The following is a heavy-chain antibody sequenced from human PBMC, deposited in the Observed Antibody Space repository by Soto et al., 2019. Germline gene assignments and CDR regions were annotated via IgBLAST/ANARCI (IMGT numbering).Heavy chain of an antibody. J-gene: IGHJ6*03. D-gene: IGHD1-7*01. CDR1: GFTFSSYW. CDR2: INSDGSST. V-gene: IGHV3-74*01. Sequence: EVQLVESGVGLVQPGGSLRLSCAASGFTFSSYWMHWVRQAPGKGLVWVSRINSDGSSTSYADSVKGRFTISRDNAKNTLYLQMNGLRAEDTAVYYCARGGWNSVYYYYYYMDVWGKGTTVTVSS. CDR3: ARGGWNSVYYYYYYMDV.